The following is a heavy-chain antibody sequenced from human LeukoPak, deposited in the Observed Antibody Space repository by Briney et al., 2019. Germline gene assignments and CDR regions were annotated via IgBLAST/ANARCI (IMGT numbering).Heavy chain of an antibody. J-gene: IGHJ4*02. CDR1: GFTFSNYE. CDR2: IRSSGSII. V-gene: IGHV3-48*03. CDR3: ARDHCSSTSCFPSGTNYFDS. Sequence: GGSLRLSCAASGFTFSNYEMNWVRQAPGKGLEWVSYIRSSGSIIYYADSVKGRFTISRDNAKNSLYLQMNSLRAEDTAVYYCARDHCSSTSCFPSGTNYFDSWGQGTPVTVSS. D-gene: IGHD2-2*01.